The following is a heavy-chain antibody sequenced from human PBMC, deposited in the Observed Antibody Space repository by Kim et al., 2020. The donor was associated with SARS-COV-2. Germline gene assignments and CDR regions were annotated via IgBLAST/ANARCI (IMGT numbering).Heavy chain of an antibody. CDR3: ARDPHGGTTPAY. V-gene: IGHV4-39*07. CDR2: IYYSGST. Sequence: SETLSLTCTVSGGSISSSSYYWGWIRQPPGKGLEWIGSIYYSGSTYYNPSLKSRVTISVDTSKNQFSLKLSSVTAADTAVYYCARDPHGGTTPAYWGQGTLVTVSS. CDR1: GGSISSSSYY. D-gene: IGHD1-1*01. J-gene: IGHJ4*02.